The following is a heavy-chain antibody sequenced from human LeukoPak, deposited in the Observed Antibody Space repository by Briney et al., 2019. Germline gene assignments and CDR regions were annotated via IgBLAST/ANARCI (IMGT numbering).Heavy chain of an antibody. Sequence: GGSLRLSCAASGFTVSGNYMNWVRQAPGKGLEWVSVIYSGGTTYYADSVKGRFTISRDNSKNTLYLQLNSLRVEDTAVYYCARGALGAAGRLDYWGQGTLVTVSS. D-gene: IGHD6-13*01. CDR1: GFTVSGNY. J-gene: IGHJ4*02. CDR2: IYSGGTT. CDR3: ARGALGAAGRLDY. V-gene: IGHV3-66*01.